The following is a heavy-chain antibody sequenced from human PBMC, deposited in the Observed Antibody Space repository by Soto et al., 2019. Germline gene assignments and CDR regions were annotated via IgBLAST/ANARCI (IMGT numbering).Heavy chain of an antibody. CDR3: ARHGIAARRGLSGWFDP. D-gene: IGHD6-6*01. CDR2: IYPGDSDT. Sequence: GESLKISCKGSGYSFTSYWIGWVRQMPGKGLEWMGIIYPGDSDTRYSPSFQGQVTISADKSISTAYLQWSSLKASDTAMYYCARHGIAARRGLSGWFDPWGQGTLVTVSS. V-gene: IGHV5-51*01. CDR1: GYSFTSYW. J-gene: IGHJ5*02.